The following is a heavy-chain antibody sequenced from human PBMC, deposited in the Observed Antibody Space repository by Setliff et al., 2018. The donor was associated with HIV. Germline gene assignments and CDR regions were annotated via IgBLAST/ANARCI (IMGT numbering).Heavy chain of an antibody. D-gene: IGHD6-13*01. Sequence: SETLSLTCAVYGASFSGYYWSWVRQPPGKGLEWIGEINHSGSTNYNPSLKSRVTISVDTSKSQFSLKLSSVTAADTALYYCARIGSGWSVGWFDPWGQGTLVTVSS. J-gene: IGHJ5*02. CDR2: INHSGST. CDR1: GASFSGYY. V-gene: IGHV4-34*01. CDR3: ARIGSGWSVGWFDP.